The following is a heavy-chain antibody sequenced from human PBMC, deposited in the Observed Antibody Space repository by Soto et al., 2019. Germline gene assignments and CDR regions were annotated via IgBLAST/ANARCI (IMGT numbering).Heavy chain of an antibody. D-gene: IGHD3-16*01. Sequence: VQLVESGGNLVQSGGSLRLSCAASGFIFGNYNMNWARQAPGRGLEWIAYMSSSGSDIYYTDFVKGRFTISRDNAKNSLFLQMNSLRDEDTATYYCARDSWGIDYWGQGTLVSVSS. CDR2: MSSSGSDI. J-gene: IGHJ4*02. CDR1: GFIFGNYN. V-gene: IGHV3-48*02. CDR3: ARDSWGIDY.